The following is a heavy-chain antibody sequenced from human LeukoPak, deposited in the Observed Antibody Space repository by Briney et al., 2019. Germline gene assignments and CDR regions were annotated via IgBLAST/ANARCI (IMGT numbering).Heavy chain of an antibody. J-gene: IGHJ5*02. CDR3: ARGTGYCLDP. Sequence: PGGSLRLSCAASGFTFSSYEMNWVRQTPGKGLEWGSYISTSGSTIYYADSVKGRFTISRDNAKNSLYLQMNSLRAEDTAVYYCARGTGYCLDPWGQGTLVTVSS. V-gene: IGHV3-48*03. D-gene: IGHD2-2*03. CDR1: GFTFSSYE. CDR2: ISTSGSTI.